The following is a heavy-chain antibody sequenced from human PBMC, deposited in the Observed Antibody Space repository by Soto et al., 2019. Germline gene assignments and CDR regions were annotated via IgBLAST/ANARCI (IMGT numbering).Heavy chain of an antibody. CDR2: IFIGGTT. CDR1: GFTVSSSR. D-gene: IGHD6-19*01. CDR3: AVAVAGPTAIGY. J-gene: IGHJ4*02. V-gene: IGHV3-53*01. Sequence: PGGSLSLSCAASGFTVSSSRMTWVRQAPGKALEWVSVIFIGGTTQYAVSVKGRFTISRDYSKNTVYLQMNSLRAEDTAVYYCAVAVAGPTAIGYWGQGTLVTVSS.